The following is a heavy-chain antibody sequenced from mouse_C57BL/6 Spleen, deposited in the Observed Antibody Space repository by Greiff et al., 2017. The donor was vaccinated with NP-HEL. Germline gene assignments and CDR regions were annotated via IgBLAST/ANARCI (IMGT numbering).Heavy chain of an antibody. V-gene: IGHV1-82*01. CDR1: GYAFSSSW. CDR3: ARCFYGSYAMDY. Sequence: VQGVESGPELVKPGASVKISCKASGYAFSSSWMNWVKQRPGKGLEWIGRIYPGDGDTNYNGKFKGKATLTADKSSSTAYMQLSSLTSEDSAVYFCARCFYGSYAMDYWGQGTSVTVSS. D-gene: IGHD1-1*02. J-gene: IGHJ4*01. CDR2: IYPGDGDT.